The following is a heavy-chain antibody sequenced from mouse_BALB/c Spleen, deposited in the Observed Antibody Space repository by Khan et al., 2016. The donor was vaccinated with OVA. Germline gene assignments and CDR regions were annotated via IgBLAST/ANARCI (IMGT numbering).Heavy chain of an antibody. V-gene: IGHV5-9*03. CDR1: GFTFSSYT. CDR2: ISSGGDNT. CDR3: ERSNDGTFAY. Sequence: EVQLVESGGGLVKPGGSLKLSCAASGFTFSSYTMSWVRQTPGKRLEWFATISSGGDNTYYPDSVKGRFTITRDNAKNNLYLQMSSLRSEDTALYYCERSNDGTFAYWGQGTLVTVSA. D-gene: IGHD2-1*01. J-gene: IGHJ3*01.